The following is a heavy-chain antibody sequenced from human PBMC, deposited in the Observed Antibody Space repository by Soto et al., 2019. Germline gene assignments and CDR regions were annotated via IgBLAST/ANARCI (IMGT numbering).Heavy chain of an antibody. CDR1: GDSIRSYY. Sequence: SETLSLTCTVSGDSIRSYYLTWIRQPPGKGLEWIGYIYYSGSTNYNPSLKSRVTISIDTSKNQFSLKLSSVTAADTAVYYCARGLSIRGVIITYSWFDPWGQGILVTVSS. J-gene: IGHJ5*02. D-gene: IGHD3-10*01. CDR2: IYYSGST. V-gene: IGHV4-59*01. CDR3: ARGLSIRGVIITYSWFDP.